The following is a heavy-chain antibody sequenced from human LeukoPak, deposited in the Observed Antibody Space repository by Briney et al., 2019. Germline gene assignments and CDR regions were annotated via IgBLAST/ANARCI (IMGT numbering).Heavy chain of an antibody. CDR3: ARGPKGGSGYSYEGY. V-gene: IGHV1-8*01. Sequence: VASVKVSCKASGYTFTSYDINWVRQATGQGLEWMGWMNPNSGNTGYAQKFQGRVTMTSNTSLSTAYMELSSLRSEDTAVYYCARGPKGGSGYSYEGYGGKGPLVTVS. CDR2: MNPNSGNT. J-gene: IGHJ4*02. CDR1: GYTFTSYD. D-gene: IGHD3-22*01.